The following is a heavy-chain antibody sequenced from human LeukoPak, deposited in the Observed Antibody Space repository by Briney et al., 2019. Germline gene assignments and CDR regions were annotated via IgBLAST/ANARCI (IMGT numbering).Heavy chain of an antibody. D-gene: IGHD3-10*01. CDR2: IYSGGST. CDR1: GFTFSSNY. Sequence: GGSLRLSCAASGFTFSSNYMSWGRQAPGKGLEGVSVIYSGGSTYYSDSVKGRFTISSDNSKNTLYLQMNSLRAEDTAVYYCARDSMVRGVILWGQGTLVTVSS. J-gene: IGHJ4*02. CDR3: ARDSMVRGVIL. V-gene: IGHV3-66*02.